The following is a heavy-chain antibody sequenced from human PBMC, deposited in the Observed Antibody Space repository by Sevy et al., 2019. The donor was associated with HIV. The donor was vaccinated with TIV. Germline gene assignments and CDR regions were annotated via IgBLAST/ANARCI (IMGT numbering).Heavy chain of an antibody. CDR2: MNPNSANT. CDR1: GYTFTNND. Sequence: ASVKVSCKASGYTFTNNDINWVRQVAGKGLEWMGWMNPNSANTGYAQKFQGRVTMTRDTSTNTAYMELSSLRSEETAVYYCARGISFYYDKRGHWVNWYFDLWGRGTLVTVSS. J-gene: IGHJ2*01. D-gene: IGHD3-22*01. V-gene: IGHV1-8*01. CDR3: ARGISFYYDKRGHWVNWYFDL.